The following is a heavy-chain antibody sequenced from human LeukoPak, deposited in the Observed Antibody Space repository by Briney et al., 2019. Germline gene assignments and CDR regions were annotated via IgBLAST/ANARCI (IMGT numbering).Heavy chain of an antibody. V-gene: IGHV1-69*13. Sequence: SVKVSCKASGGTLSSYAISWVRQAPGQGLEWMGGIIPIFGTANYAQKFQGRVTITADESTSTAYMELSSLRSEDTAVYYCARDKNDYGDPYYFDYWGQGTLVTVSS. CDR3: ARDKNDYGDPYYFDY. D-gene: IGHD4-17*01. J-gene: IGHJ4*02. CDR1: GGTLSSYA. CDR2: IIPIFGTA.